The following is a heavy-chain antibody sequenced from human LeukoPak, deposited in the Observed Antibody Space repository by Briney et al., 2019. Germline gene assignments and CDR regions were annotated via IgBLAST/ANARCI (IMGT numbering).Heavy chain of an antibody. CDR3: AREESSSSGYYFDY. J-gene: IGHJ4*02. CDR1: GFTFSSYA. V-gene: IGHV3-21*01. CDR2: ISTSSSYI. Sequence: GGSLRLSCEASGFTFSSYAMNWVRQAPGKGLEWVSSISTSSSYIYYADSVKGRFTISRDNAKNSLYLQMNGLRAEDTAVYYCAREESSSSGYYFDYWGQGTLVTVSS. D-gene: IGHD6-6*01.